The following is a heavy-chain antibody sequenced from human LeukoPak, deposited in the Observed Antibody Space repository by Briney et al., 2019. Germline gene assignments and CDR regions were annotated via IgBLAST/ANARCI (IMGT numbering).Heavy chain of an antibody. CDR2: IYYSGTT. CDR3: ARTRPKYSSSWYADYFDF. CDR1: GGSVSSNNDY. D-gene: IGHD6-13*01. V-gene: IGHV4-61*01. Sequence: SETLSLTCTVSGGSVSSNNDYWSWIRQSPGKGLEWIGYIYYSGTTNYNPSLKSRVTISVDTSENQFSLKLSSVTVADTAVYFCARTRPKYSSSWYADYFDFWGQGTLVTVSS. J-gene: IGHJ4*02.